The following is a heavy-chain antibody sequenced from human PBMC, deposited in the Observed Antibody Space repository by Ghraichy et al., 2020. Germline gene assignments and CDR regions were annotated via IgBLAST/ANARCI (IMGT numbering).Heavy chain of an antibody. J-gene: IGHJ6*02. V-gene: IGHV3-48*02. Sequence: GGSLRLSCAASGFAVSYYTINWVRQAPGKGLEWISYISGSTTTVYYADSVRGRFTISRDNAKNSLYLQMNSLRDEDAAIYYCAIGGYIYANAMDVWGQGTTVTVSS. CDR2: ISGSTTTV. CDR3: AIGGYIYANAMDV. CDR1: GFAVSYYT. D-gene: IGHD5-18*01.